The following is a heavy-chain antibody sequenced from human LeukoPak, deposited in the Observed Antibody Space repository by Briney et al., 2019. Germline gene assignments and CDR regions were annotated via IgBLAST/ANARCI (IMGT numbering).Heavy chain of an antibody. V-gene: IGHV4-34*01. CDR2: INHSGST. Sequence: SETLSLTCSVYGGSFSGYYWSWIRQPPGKGLEWIGEINHSGSTNYNPSLKSRVTISVDTSKNQFSLKLSSVTAADTAVYYCARSRGFTGTTVLDYWGQGTLVTVSS. D-gene: IGHD1-7*01. CDR1: GGSFSGYY. CDR3: ARSRGFTGTTVLDY. J-gene: IGHJ4*02.